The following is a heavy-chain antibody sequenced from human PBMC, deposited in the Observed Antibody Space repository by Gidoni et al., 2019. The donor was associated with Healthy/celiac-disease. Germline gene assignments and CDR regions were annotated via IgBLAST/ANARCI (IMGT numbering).Heavy chain of an antibody. D-gene: IGHD6-13*01. CDR3: ARGAPRPVGIAAAGTSPYYFDY. CDR2: IIPIFGTA. CDR1: GGTFRGYA. V-gene: IGHV1-69*01. J-gene: IGHJ4*02. Sequence: QVQLVQSGAEVKKPGSSVKVSCKASGGTFRGYAISWVRQAPGQGLEWMGGIIPIFGTANYAQKFQGRVTITADESTSTAYMELSSLRSEDTAVYYCARGAPRPVGIAAAGTSPYYFDYWGQGTLVTVSS.